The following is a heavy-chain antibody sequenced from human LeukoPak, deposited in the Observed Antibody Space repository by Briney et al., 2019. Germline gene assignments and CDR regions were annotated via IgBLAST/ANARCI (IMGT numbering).Heavy chain of an antibody. J-gene: IGHJ3*02. CDR3: ARSTVSVITRGAFDI. CDR2: IYHSGST. V-gene: IGHV4-4*02. D-gene: IGHD3-22*01. Sequence: SETLSLTCAVSGDSISSSNWWSWVRQPPGKGLEWIGEIYHSGSTNYNPSLQSRVTMSVDNSENHFSLKLSSVSAADTALYYCARSTVSVITRGAFDIWGQGTMVTLSS. CDR1: GDSISSSNW.